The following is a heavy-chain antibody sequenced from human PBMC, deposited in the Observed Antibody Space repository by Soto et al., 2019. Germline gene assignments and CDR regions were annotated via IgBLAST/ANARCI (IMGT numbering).Heavy chain of an antibody. Sequence: QVQLVQSGAEVKKPGSSVKVPCKASGGTFSSYAISWVRQAPGQGLEWMGGIIPIFGTANYAQKFQGRVTITADKSTSTAYMELSSLRSEDTAVYYCARRVGATTLGAFDILGQGTMVTVSS. D-gene: IGHD1-26*01. J-gene: IGHJ3*02. CDR1: GGTFSSYA. CDR3: ARRVGATTLGAFDI. V-gene: IGHV1-69*06. CDR2: IIPIFGTA.